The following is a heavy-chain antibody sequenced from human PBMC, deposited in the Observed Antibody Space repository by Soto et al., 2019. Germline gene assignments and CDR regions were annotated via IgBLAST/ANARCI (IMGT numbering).Heavy chain of an antibody. Sequence: ASVKVSFKASGYTFTSYYMHWVRQAPGQGLEWMGIINPSGGSTSYAQKFQGRVTMTRDTSTCTVYMELSSLRSEDTAVYYCARGQASGWYRYYYYGMDVWGQGTTVTVSS. D-gene: IGHD6-19*01. J-gene: IGHJ6*02. V-gene: IGHV1-46*01. CDR3: ARGQASGWYRYYYYGMDV. CDR1: GYTFTSYY. CDR2: INPSGGST.